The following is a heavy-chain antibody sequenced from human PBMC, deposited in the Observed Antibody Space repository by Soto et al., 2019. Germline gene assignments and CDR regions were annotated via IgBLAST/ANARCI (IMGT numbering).Heavy chain of an antibody. CDR2: IWYDGSNK. CDR3: ARDSYRSAHYYALDV. Sequence: GGSLRLSCAASGFTFSSYGMHWVRQAPGKGLEWVAVIWYDGSNKYYADSVKGRFTISRDNSKNTLYLQMNSLRAEDTAVYYCARDSYRSAHYYALDVWGQGTTVTVSS. CDR1: GFTFSSYG. J-gene: IGHJ6*02. V-gene: IGHV3-33*01.